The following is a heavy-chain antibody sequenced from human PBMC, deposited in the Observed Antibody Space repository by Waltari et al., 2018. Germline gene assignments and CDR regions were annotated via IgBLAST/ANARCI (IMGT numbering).Heavy chain of an antibody. D-gene: IGHD3-22*01. CDR3: ARVKGITMMGVIRYGMDV. J-gene: IGHJ6*02. CDR2: IDHRGNT. V-gene: IGHV4-34*02. CDR1: GGSFNGFF. Sequence: QVQLQQWGAGLLKPSETLSLTCAISGGSFNGFFWTWLRQAPGKGLEWIGEIDHRGNTNYDPSLKSRVSISADASKNQFSLSLTSVTAADTAVYYCARVKGITMMGVIRYGMDVWGQGTTVTVSS.